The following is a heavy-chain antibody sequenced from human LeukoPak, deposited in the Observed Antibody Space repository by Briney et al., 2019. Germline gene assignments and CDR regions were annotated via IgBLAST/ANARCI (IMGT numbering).Heavy chain of an antibody. CDR1: GYTFTGYY. V-gene: IGHV1-2*02. J-gene: IGHJ4*02. CDR3: ARGLDDFWSGYSPSY. Sequence: ASVKVSCKASGYTFTGYYMHWVRQAPGQGLEWMGWINPNSGGTNYAQKFQGRVTMTRDTSISTAYMELSRLRSDDTAVYYCARGLDDFWSGYSPSYWGQGTLVTVSS. CDR2: INPNSGGT. D-gene: IGHD3-3*01.